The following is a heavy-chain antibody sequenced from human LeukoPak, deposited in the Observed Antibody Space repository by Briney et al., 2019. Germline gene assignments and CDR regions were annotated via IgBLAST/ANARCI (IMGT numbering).Heavy chain of an antibody. D-gene: IGHD4-11*01. Sequence: PGGSLRLSCAYSGFTFSGYDFHWVRQATGKGLEWVSAIGVGGDTYYADSVKGRFTISRENAQNSVYLQMDSLRGGDTAVYYCAREFQGDYSPGHYFYHMDVWGRGTTVTVSS. V-gene: IGHV3-13*01. CDR1: GFTFSGYD. CDR3: AREFQGDYSPGHYFYHMDV. CDR2: IGVGGDT. J-gene: IGHJ6*03.